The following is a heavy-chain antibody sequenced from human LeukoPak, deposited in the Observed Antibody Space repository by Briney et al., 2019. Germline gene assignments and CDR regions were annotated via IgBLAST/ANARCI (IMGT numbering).Heavy chain of an antibody. CDR1: GGSISPYY. CDR3: ARHLTPSSGYLTLDY. Sequence: SETLSLTCTVSGGSISPYYWSWIRQPPGKGLEWIGHIYHSGSTNYNPSLKSRLTISVDTSKNQLSLKLSSVTAADTAVYYCARHLTPSSGYLTLDYWGQGTLVTVSS. V-gene: IGHV4-59*08. D-gene: IGHD3-22*01. J-gene: IGHJ4*02. CDR2: IYHSGST.